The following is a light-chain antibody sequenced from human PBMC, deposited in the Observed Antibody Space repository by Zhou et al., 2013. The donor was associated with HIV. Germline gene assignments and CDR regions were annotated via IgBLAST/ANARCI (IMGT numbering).Light chain of an antibody. J-gene: IGKJ2*01. CDR2: DAS. CDR1: QSVSSN. V-gene: IGKV3-20*01. Sequence: EIVLTQSPATLSLSPGERATLSCRASQSVSSNLAWYQQKPGQAPSLLIYDASSRATGIPDRFSGSGSGTDFTLTISRLEPEDFAVYYCQQYGSSPYTFGQGTKLEIK. CDR3: QQYGSSPYT.